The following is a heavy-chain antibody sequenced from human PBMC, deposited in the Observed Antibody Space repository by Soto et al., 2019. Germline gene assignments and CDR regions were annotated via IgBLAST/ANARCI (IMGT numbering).Heavy chain of an antibody. CDR1: GASIIGADW. CDR2: IFHSGSA. CDR3: ARDFKAPRDAWAFDF. V-gene: IGHV4-4*02. D-gene: IGHD3-16*01. J-gene: IGHJ4*02. Sequence: QVQLQESGPGLVMPSGTLSLTCSVSGASIIGADWWNWVRQPPGKGLEWIGEIFHSGSAKYNPSLKSRVTISVDKSRNQLSLKLTSVTAADTAVYYCARDFKAPRDAWAFDFWGQGTLVTVSS.